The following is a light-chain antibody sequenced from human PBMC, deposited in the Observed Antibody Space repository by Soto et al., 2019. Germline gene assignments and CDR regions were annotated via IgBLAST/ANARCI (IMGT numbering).Light chain of an antibody. J-gene: IGKJ1*01. V-gene: IGKV1-5*01. CDR3: QQYNSWT. Sequence: DIQMTQSPSTLSASVGDRVTITCRASQSISSWLAWYQQKPGKAPKLLIYDASSLESGVPSRFSGSGSGTEFTLTISNLQPDDFATYYCQQYNSWTFGQGTKVEI. CDR2: DAS. CDR1: QSISSW.